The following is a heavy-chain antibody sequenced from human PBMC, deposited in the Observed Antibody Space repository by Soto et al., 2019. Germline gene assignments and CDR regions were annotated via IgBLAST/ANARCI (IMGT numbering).Heavy chain of an antibody. CDR3: ERGAVVNMVRHPAPGRPNYWFDP. Sequence: QVQLVQSGAEVKKPGSSVKVSCKASGGTFSSYAISWVRQAPGQRLEWMGGSIPIFGTANYAQKFQGRVRTTADELTCPAYNGLTRLGAEGTAVYYCERGAVVNMVRHPAPGRPNYWFDPWGQGTLVTVSS. V-gene: IGHV1-69*01. CDR2: SIPIFGTA. CDR1: GGTFSSYA. D-gene: IGHD3-10*01. J-gene: IGHJ5*02.